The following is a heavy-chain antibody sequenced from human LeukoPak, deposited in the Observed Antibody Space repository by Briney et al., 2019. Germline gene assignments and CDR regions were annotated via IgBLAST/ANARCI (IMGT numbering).Heavy chain of an antibody. Sequence: SGTLSLTCIVSGGSISSLNLWSWLRQPPGKGLEWIGGMYLGGTTNFNPSLKSRVTILIDKSKNQLSLQLTSVTAADTAVYCAGLEGRYSTDWSYFFDYWGQGALVTVSS. CDR1: GGSISSLNL. D-gene: IGHD6-19*01. J-gene: IGHJ4*02. CDR2: MYLGGTT. V-gene: IGHV4-4*02. CDR3: GLEGRYSTDWSYFFDY.